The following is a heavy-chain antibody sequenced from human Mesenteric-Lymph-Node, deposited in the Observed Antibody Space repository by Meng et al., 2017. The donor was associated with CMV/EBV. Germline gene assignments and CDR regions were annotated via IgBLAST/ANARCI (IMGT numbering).Heavy chain of an antibody. CDR3: ARGLGLLYYNGMDV. Sequence: GESLKISCEASGFTVSNNYMTWVRQAPGKGLEWVSVIYSGGNAYYADSLRARFTISRDNAKNSLNLQMNGLRAEDTAVYYCARGLGLLYYNGMDVWGQGTTVTVSS. D-gene: IGHD2/OR15-2a*01. V-gene: IGHV3-66*01. CDR1: GFTVSNNY. J-gene: IGHJ6*02. CDR2: IYSGGNA.